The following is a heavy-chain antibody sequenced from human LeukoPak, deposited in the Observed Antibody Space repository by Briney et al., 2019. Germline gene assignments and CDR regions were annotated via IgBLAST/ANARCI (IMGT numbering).Heavy chain of an antibody. CDR3: ARDWSGRGWRGFDY. CDR1: GFTFSSYA. CDR2: ISYDGSNK. V-gene: IGHV3-30*01. J-gene: IGHJ4*02. D-gene: IGHD3-3*01. Sequence: GGSLRLSCAASGFTFSSYAMHWVRQAPGKGLEWVAVISYDGSNKYYADSVKGRFTISRDNSKNTLYLQMNSLRAEDTAVYYCARDWSGRGWRGFDYWGQGTLVTVSS.